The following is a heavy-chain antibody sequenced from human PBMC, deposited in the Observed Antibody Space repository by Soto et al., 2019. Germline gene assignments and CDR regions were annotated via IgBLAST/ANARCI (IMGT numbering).Heavy chain of an antibody. Sequence: SETLSLTCAVYGGSFSGYYWSWIRQPPGKGLEWIGEINHSGSTNYNPSLKSRVTISVDTSKNQFSLKLSSVTAADTAVYYCERRYTSSGWYVDYWGQGTLVTVSS. CDR2: INHSGST. J-gene: IGHJ4*02. V-gene: IGHV4-34*01. CDR3: ERRYTSSGWYVDY. CDR1: GGSFSGYY. D-gene: IGHD6-19*01.